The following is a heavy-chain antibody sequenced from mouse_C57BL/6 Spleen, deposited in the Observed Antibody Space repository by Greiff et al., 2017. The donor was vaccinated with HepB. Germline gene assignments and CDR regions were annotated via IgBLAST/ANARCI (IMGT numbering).Heavy chain of an antibody. Sequence: VKLVESGPGLVAPSQSLSITCTVSGFSFTSYGVDWVRQSPGKGLEWLGVIWGVGSTNYNSALKSRLSISKDNSKSQVFLKMNSLQTDDTAMYYCAIRQLRLPFAYWGQGTLVTVSA. J-gene: IGHJ3*01. CDR1: GFSFTSYG. CDR3: AIRQLRLPFAY. D-gene: IGHD3-2*02. V-gene: IGHV2-6*01. CDR2: IWGVGST.